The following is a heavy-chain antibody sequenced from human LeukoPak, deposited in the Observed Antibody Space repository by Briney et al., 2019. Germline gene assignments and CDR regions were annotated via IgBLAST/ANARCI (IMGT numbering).Heavy chain of an antibody. Sequence: SETLSPPFTVLGGSFPATDSSRSPQPPGKGLEWIGYIYYSGSTNYNSSLTSRVTISVDTSKNQFSLKLSSVTAADTALYLCARLRVGRGVREIYYCDFEVRGSVVTVSS. D-gene: IGHD3-10*01. CDR3: ARLRVGRGVREIYYCDF. CDR2: IYYSGST. V-gene: IGHV4-59*01. CDR1: GGSFPATD. J-gene: IGHJ4*02.